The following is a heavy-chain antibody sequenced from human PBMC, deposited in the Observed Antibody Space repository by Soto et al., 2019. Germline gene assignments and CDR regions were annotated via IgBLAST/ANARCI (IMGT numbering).Heavy chain of an antibody. Sequence: QVQLQESGPGLVKPSETLSLTCTVSGGSISSYYWSWIRQPPGKGLEWIGYIYYSGSTNYNPSLKSRVTISVDTSKNQFSLKLSSVTAADTAVYYCARHRRTIFGVVIPSEPFDYWGQGTLVTVSS. CDR1: GGSISSYY. J-gene: IGHJ4*02. CDR2: IYYSGST. D-gene: IGHD3-3*01. V-gene: IGHV4-59*08. CDR3: ARHRRTIFGVVIPSEPFDY.